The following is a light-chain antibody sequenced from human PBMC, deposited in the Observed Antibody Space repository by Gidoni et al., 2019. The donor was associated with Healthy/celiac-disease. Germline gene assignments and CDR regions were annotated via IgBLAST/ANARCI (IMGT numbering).Light chain of an antibody. J-gene: IGKJ1*01. Sequence: IVLTPYPGTLSLSPGERATPSCRASQSVSSSYLAWYQQKPGQAPRLLNYGASSRATVIPGRCSGSWARKVFTPTISRLDHEFVAVYCYQQYGSSLLTFGQGTKVEIK. CDR3: QQYGSSLLT. V-gene: IGKV3-20*01. CDR1: QSVSSSY. CDR2: GAS.